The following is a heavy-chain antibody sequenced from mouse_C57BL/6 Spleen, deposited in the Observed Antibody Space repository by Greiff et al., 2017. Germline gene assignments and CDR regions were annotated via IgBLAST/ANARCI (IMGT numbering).Heavy chain of an antibody. V-gene: IGHV1-52*01. J-gene: IGHJ3*01. CDR3: ARSGYGNRFAY. CDR1: GYTFTSYW. D-gene: IGHD2-10*02. Sequence: VQLQQPGAELVRPGSSVKLSCKASGYTFTSYWMHWVKQRPIQGLEWIGNIDPSDSETHYNQKFKDKATLTVDKSSSTAYMQLSSLTSEDSAVYYCARSGYGNRFAYWGQGTLVTVSA. CDR2: IDPSDSET.